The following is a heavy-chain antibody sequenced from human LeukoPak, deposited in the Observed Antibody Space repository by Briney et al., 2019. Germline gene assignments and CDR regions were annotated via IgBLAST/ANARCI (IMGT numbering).Heavy chain of an antibody. Sequence: GGSLRLSCAASGFIFSSYWMHWVRQAPGKGQVWVSRTSDDGTSTTYADSVKGRFTISRDNAKNTLYLQMNSLRAEDTAVYYCAGPRGHYYDTGMDVWGQGTTVTVSS. D-gene: IGHD3-22*01. CDR1: GFIFSSYW. CDR3: AGPRGHYYDTGMDV. V-gene: IGHV3-74*01. J-gene: IGHJ6*02. CDR2: TSDDGTST.